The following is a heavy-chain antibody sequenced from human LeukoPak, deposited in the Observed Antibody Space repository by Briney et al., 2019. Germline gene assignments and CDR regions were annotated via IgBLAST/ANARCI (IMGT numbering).Heavy chain of an antibody. Sequence: SETLSLTCAVYGGSFRGYYWSWIRQPPGKGLEWIGEINHSGNTNYNPSLKSRVTISVDTSKIQFSLKLSSVTAADTAVYYCARDLSGRAFDIWGQGTLVTVSS. CDR3: ARDLSGRAFDI. V-gene: IGHV4-34*01. CDR1: GGSFRGYY. D-gene: IGHD2-15*01. J-gene: IGHJ3*02. CDR2: INHSGNT.